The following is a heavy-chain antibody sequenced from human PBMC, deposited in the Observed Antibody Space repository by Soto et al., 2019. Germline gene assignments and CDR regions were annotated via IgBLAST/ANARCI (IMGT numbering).Heavy chain of an antibody. CDR3: ARVRQDYYYYYGMDV. CDR1: GFTVSSNY. CDR2: IYSGGST. Sequence: GGSLRLSCAASGFTVSSNYMSWVRQAPGKGLEWVSVIYSGGSTYCADSVKGRFTISRDNSKNTLYLQMNSLRAEDTAVYYCARVRQDYYYYYGMDVWGQGTTVTVS. V-gene: IGHV3-53*01. J-gene: IGHJ6*02.